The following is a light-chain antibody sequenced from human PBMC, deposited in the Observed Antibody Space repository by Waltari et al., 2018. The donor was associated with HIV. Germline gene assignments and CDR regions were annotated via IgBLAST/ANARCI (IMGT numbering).Light chain of an antibody. J-gene: IGLJ3*02. V-gene: IGLV1-51*01. CDR1: SSNIGNNF. CDR2: DNN. Sequence: QSVLTQPPSVSAAPGQKVTISCSGSSSNIGNNFVSWYQQLTGTAPKLLIYDNNKRPSGIPDRFSGSKSGTSATLGITGLQTGDEADYYCGTWDSSLSVWVFGGGTNLTVL. CDR3: GTWDSSLSVWV.